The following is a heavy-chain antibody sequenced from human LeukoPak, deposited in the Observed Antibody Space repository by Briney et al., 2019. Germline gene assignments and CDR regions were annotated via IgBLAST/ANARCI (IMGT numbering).Heavy chain of an antibody. D-gene: IGHD3-10*01. Sequence: ASVKVSCKASGYTFTSYDINWVRQATGQGLEWMGWMNPNSGNTGYAQKFQGRVTMTRNTSISTAYMKLSSLRSEDTAVYYCARVILVRGVIHYYYYGMDVWGQGTTVTVSS. J-gene: IGHJ6*02. V-gene: IGHV1-8*01. CDR3: ARVILVRGVIHYYYYGMDV. CDR2: MNPNSGNT. CDR1: GYTFTSYD.